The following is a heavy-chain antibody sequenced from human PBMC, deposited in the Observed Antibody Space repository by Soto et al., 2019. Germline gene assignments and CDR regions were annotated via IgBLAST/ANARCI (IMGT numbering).Heavy chain of an antibody. J-gene: IGHJ2*01. Sequence: QVQLVQSGAEVKKPGPSVNVSCKASGGTFSSYAISWVRQAPGQGLEWMGGVIPIFGTANYAQKFQGRVTMTADESTSTAYMELSSLRSEDTAVYYCARPKAGIAARRVGWYFDLWGRGPLVTVSS. CDR3: ARPKAGIAARRVGWYFDL. CDR2: VIPIFGTA. CDR1: GGTFSSYA. D-gene: IGHD6-6*01. V-gene: IGHV1-69*01.